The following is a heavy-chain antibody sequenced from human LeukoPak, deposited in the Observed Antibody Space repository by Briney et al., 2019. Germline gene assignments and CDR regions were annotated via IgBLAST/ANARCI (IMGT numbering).Heavy chain of an antibody. V-gene: IGHV3-11*04. CDR3: ARDRGVVVPAAIQADAFDI. CDR2: ISSSGSTI. D-gene: IGHD2-2*02. J-gene: IGHJ3*02. Sequence: GGSLRLSCAASGFTFSDYYMSWIRQAPGKGLEWVSYISSSGSTIYYADSVKGRFTISRDNGKNSLYLQMNSLRAEDTAVYYCARDRGVVVPAAIQADAFDIWGQGTMVTVSS. CDR1: GFTFSDYY.